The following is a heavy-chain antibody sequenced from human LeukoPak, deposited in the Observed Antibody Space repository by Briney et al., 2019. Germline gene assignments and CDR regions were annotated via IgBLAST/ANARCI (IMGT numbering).Heavy chain of an antibody. CDR3: ARGLPLYYDFWRELNCGMDV. J-gene: IGHJ6*02. Sequence: GASVKVSCKVSGYTLTELSMHWVRQAPGKGLEWMGGFDPEDGETIYAQKFQGRVTMTEDTSTDTAYMELSSLRSEDTAVYYCARGLPLYYDFWRELNCGMDVWGQGTTVTVSS. D-gene: IGHD3-3*01. V-gene: IGHV1-24*01. CDR1: GYTLTELS. CDR2: FDPEDGET.